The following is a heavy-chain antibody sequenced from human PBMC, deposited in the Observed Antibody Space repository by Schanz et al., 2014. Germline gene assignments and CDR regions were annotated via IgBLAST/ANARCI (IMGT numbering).Heavy chain of an antibody. J-gene: IGHJ5*02. CDR1: GYTFTDYH. CDR3: AREGTVIRGLSGWFDP. D-gene: IGHD3-10*01. CDR2: INPNSGGT. V-gene: IGHV1-2*02. Sequence: QVQLVQSGAEVKKPGASVKVSCKSSGYTFTDYHIHWVRQAPGQGLEYMGRINPNSGGTNFEQKFQGSVTMSRDTSISPVYMELSRLRSDDTAVYYCAREGTVIRGLSGWFDPWGQGTLVTVSS.